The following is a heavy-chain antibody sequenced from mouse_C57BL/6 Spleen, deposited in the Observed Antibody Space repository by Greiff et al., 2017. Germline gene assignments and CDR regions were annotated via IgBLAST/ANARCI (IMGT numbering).Heavy chain of an antibody. CDR1: GYTFTSYW. J-gene: IGHJ3*01. CDR3: ARDWTAQATKGFAY. D-gene: IGHD3-2*02. Sequence: QVQLQQPGAELVRPGSSVKLSCKASGYTFTSYWMHWVKQRPIQGLEWIGNIDPSDSATHYNQKFKDKATLTVDKSSSTAYMQLSSLTSEDSAVYYCARDWTAQATKGFAYWGQGTLVTVAA. V-gene: IGHV1-52*01. CDR2: IDPSDSAT.